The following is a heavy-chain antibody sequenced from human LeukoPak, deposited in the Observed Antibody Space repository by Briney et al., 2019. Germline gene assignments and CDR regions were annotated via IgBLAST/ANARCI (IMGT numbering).Heavy chain of an antibody. V-gene: IGHV3-15*01. D-gene: IGHD3-16*02. Sequence: GGSLRLSCAASGFTFSNAWMSWVRQAPGKGLEWVGRIKSKTDSGTTDYAAPVKGRFTISRDDSKNTLYLQMNSLKTEDTAVYYCTTEPSFGGVIALFDYWGQGTLVTVSS. CDR1: GFTFSNAW. J-gene: IGHJ4*02. CDR2: IKSKTDSGTT. CDR3: TTEPSFGGVIALFDY.